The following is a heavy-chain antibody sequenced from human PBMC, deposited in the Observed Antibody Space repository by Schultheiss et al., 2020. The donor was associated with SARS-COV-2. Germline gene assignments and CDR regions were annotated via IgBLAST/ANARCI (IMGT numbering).Heavy chain of an antibody. D-gene: IGHD2-15*01. CDR3: ASRILSLGYCSGGSCYHFDY. J-gene: IGHJ4*02. CDR1: GGSFSGYY. CDR2: INHRGST. Sequence: SETLSLTCAVYGGSFSGYYWSWIRQPPGKGLEWIGEINHRGSTNYNPSLKSRVTISVDTSKNQFSLKLSSVTAADTAVYYCASRILSLGYCSGGSCYHFDYWGQGTLVTVSS. V-gene: IGHV4-34*01.